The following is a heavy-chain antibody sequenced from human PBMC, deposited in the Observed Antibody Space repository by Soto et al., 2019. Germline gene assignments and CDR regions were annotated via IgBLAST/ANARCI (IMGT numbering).Heavy chain of an antibody. CDR1: GFTFSTYG. D-gene: IGHD4-4*01. CDR2: IWYDGSNK. Sequence: GGSLRLSCAASGFTFSTYGMHWVRQAPGKGLEWVAVIWYDGSNKYYSDSVKGRFTISRDNSKNTLYLQMNNLRAEDTAVYYCARGNGYNNGPSDYWGQGTLVTVSS. V-gene: IGHV3-33*01. J-gene: IGHJ4*02. CDR3: ARGNGYNNGPSDY.